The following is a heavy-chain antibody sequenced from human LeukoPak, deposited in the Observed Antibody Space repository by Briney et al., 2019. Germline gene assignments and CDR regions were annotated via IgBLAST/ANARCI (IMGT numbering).Heavy chain of an antibody. J-gene: IGHJ5*02. CDR2: IYTSGST. CDR1: GGAISIYY. D-gene: IGHD2-2*01. Sequence: PSETLSLTCTVSGGAISIYYWSCIRRPAGKGLEWIWRIYTSGSTNYNPSLKSRVTMSVDTSKNQFPLKLSSVPAADTAVYHCARDRRSSTSSNWFDPWGQGTLVTVSS. CDR3: ARDRRSSTSSNWFDP. V-gene: IGHV4-4*07.